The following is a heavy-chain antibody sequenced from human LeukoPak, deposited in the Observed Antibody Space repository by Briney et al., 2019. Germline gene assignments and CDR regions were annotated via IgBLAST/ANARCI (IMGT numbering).Heavy chain of an antibody. V-gene: IGHV4-59*01. CDR2: MYYSGST. CDR1: GGSISSYY. CDR3: ARLRRAGWLEYYFDY. D-gene: IGHD6-19*01. J-gene: IGHJ4*02. Sequence: PSETLSLTCNVSGGSISSYYWSWIRQPPGKGLEWIGYMYYSGSTNYNPSLKSRVTISVDTSKNQFSLKLSSVTAADTAVYYCARLRRAGWLEYYFDYGGQGTLVTVSS.